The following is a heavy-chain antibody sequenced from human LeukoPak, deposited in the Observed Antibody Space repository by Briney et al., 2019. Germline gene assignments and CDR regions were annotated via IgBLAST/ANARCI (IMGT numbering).Heavy chain of an antibody. D-gene: IGHD1-26*01. Sequence: GGSLRLSCAASGFTLSSYWMAWVRQAPGKGLEWVANIKQDGSEKYYVVSVKGRFTISRDNAKNSLYLQMNSLRAEDTAVYYCARDVGAGDYWGQGTLVTVSS. CDR3: ARDVGAGDY. CDR1: GFTLSSYW. V-gene: IGHV3-7*01. CDR2: IKQDGSEK. J-gene: IGHJ4*02.